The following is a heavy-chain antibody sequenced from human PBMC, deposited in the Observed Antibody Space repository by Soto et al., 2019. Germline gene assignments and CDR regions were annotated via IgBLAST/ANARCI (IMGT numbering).Heavy chain of an antibody. V-gene: IGHV3-30*04. CDR1: GFSFSNYA. CDR3: ARDRGDFGVVTPIDY. CDR2: ISYDGRNK. Sequence: QVPLVESGGGVVQPGRSLRLSCVASGFSFSNYAIHWVRQAPGKGLEWVAVISYDGRNKYYAHSVKGRFTISRDTSKSTLYLQMNSLRAEDTAIYYCARDRGDFGVVTPIDYWGQGTLVTVSS. J-gene: IGHJ4*02. D-gene: IGHD3-3*01.